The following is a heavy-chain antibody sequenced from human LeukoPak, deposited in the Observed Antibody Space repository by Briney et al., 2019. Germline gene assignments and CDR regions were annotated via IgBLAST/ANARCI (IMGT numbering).Heavy chain of an antibody. CDR3: ARGDATVTISDYYYYGMDV. V-gene: IGHV4-59*01. CDR2: IYYSGST. D-gene: IGHD4-17*01. Sequence: PSETLSLTCTVSGGSISSYYWSWIRQPPGKRLEWIGYIYYSGSTNYNPSLKSRVTISVDTSKNQFSLKLSSVTAADTAVYYCARGDATVTISDYYYYGMDVWGQGTTVTVSS. J-gene: IGHJ6*02. CDR1: GGSISSYY.